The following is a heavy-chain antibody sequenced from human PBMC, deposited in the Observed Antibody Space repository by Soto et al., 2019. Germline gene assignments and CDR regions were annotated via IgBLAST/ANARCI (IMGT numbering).Heavy chain of an antibody. CDR2: LYHTGNT. V-gene: IGHV4-30-2*01. CDR3: ARFRGNAILDF. J-gene: IGHJ4*02. CDR1: VVSISSGGYS. Sequence: SETLSLTCALSVVSISSGGYSCSWIRQPPGKGLEWIGYLYHTGNTYYNPSLESRVTISVDRSKNQFSLELTSVTAADTAVYYCARFRGNAILDFWGQGTLVTVSS. D-gene: IGHD2-8*01.